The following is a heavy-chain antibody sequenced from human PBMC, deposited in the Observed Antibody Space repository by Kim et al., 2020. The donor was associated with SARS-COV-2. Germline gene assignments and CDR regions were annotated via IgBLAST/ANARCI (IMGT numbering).Heavy chain of an antibody. J-gene: IGHJ4*02. V-gene: IGHV3-7*03. Sequence: VDTGKRRFTISRDNAKSSLYLQMNSLRAEDTAVYYCAREDYYDSNGSDYWGQRALVTVSS. CDR3: AREDYYDSNGSDY. D-gene: IGHD3-22*01.